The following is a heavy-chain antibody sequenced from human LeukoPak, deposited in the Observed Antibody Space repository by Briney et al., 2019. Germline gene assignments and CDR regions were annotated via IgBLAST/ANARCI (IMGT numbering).Heavy chain of an antibody. Sequence: ASVKVSCKASGGTFSSYAISWVRQAPGQGLEWMGRIIPILGIANYAQKFQGRVTITADKSTSTAYMELSSLRSEDTAVYYCARRVVADWFDPWGQGTLVTVSS. V-gene: IGHV1-69*04. D-gene: IGHD3-22*01. CDR2: IIPILGIA. J-gene: IGHJ5*02. CDR1: GGTFSSYA. CDR3: ARRVVADWFDP.